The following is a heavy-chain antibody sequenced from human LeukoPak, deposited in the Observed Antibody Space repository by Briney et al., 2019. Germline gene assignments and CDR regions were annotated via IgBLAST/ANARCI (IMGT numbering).Heavy chain of an antibody. CDR3: ARAYCGGDCVPDYYYYMDV. Sequence: SASTNYHPSLNRRVTISVETSKKQSSLKLSSVTAADTAVYYCARAYCGGDCVPDYYYYMDVWGKGTTVTVSS. J-gene: IGHJ6*03. V-gene: IGHV4-59*12. D-gene: IGHD2-21*01. CDR2: SAST.